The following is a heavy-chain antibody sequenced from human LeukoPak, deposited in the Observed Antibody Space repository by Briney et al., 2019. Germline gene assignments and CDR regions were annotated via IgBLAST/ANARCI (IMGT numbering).Heavy chain of an antibody. CDR2: INPNSGGT. Sequence: ASVTVSCKASGYTFTNFYLHWVRQAPGQGLEWMGWINPNSGGTNYAQRFQGRVTVTRDTSISTAFMELSRLKSDDTAVYYCITAAEIDFDYWGQGTLVTVSS. D-gene: IGHD6-13*01. CDR3: ITAAEIDFDY. CDR1: GYTFTNFY. J-gene: IGHJ4*02. V-gene: IGHV1-2*02.